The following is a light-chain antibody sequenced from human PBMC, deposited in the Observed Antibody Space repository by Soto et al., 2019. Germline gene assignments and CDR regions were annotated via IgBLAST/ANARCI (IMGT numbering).Light chain of an antibody. CDR2: GAS. V-gene: IGKV3-15*01. Sequence: ERVVTQSPDTLSVSPGERATLFCGASQSALTNLAWYQQKPGQAPRLLIYGASTRATGVPARFSGSGSGTEFTLTISSLQSEDFAVYYCQHSTTFGPGTRVEIK. J-gene: IGKJ1*01. CDR1: QSALTN. CDR3: QHSTT.